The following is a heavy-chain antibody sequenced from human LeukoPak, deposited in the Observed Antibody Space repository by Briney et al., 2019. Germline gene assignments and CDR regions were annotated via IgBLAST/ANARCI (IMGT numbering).Heavy chain of an antibody. CDR2: MNPNSGNT. D-gene: IGHD6-13*01. V-gene: IGHV1-8*01. Sequence: ASVKVSCKASGYTFTSYDINWVRQATGQGLEWMGWMNPNSGNTGYAQKFQGRVTMTRNTSISKAYMELSSLRSEDTAVYYCARGQQLGYYYYYYMDVWGKGTTVTVSS. J-gene: IGHJ6*03. CDR3: ARGQQLGYYYYYYMDV. CDR1: GYTFTSYD.